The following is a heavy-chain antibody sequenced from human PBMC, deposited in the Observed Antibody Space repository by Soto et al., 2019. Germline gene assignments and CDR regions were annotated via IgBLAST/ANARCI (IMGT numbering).Heavy chain of an antibody. D-gene: IGHD6-19*01. V-gene: IGHV3-30-3*01. CDR3: ARDLGQQWLAYYFDY. J-gene: IGHJ4*01. CDR2: ISYDGSNK. CDR1: GFTFSSYA. Sequence: QVQLVESGGGVVQPGRSLRLSCAASGFTFSSYAMHWVRQAPGKGLEWVAVISYDGSNKYYADSVKGRFTISRDNSKNTLYLLMHSLRVEDTAVYYCARDLGQQWLAYYFDYWVHGTLVTVSS.